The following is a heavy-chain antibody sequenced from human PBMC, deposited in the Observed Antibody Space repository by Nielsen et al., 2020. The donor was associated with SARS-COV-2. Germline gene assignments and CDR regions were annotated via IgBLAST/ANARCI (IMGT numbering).Heavy chain of an antibody. J-gene: IGHJ1*01. CDR3: AKALRNRYYYDSSGTGYFQH. V-gene: IGHV3-30*04. CDR2: ISYDGSNK. D-gene: IGHD3-22*01. Sequence: GGSLRLSCAASGFTFSSYAMHWVRQAPGKGLEWVAVISYDGSNKYYADSVKGRFTISRDNSKNTLYLQMNSLRAEDTAVYYCAKALRNRYYYDSSGTGYFQHWGQGTLVTVSS. CDR1: GFTFSSYA.